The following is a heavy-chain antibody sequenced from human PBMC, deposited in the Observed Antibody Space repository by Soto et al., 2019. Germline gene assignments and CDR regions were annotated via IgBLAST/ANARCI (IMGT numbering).Heavy chain of an antibody. Sequence: SVKVSCKASGGTFSSYAISWVRQAPGQGLEWMGGIIPIFGTANYAQKFQGRVTITADESTSTAYMELSSLRSEDTAVYYCARGLGSNPRSAFDIWGQGTMVTVSS. CDR1: GGTFSSYA. CDR3: ARGLGSNPRSAFDI. V-gene: IGHV1-69*13. J-gene: IGHJ3*02. CDR2: IIPIFGTA. D-gene: IGHD3-16*01.